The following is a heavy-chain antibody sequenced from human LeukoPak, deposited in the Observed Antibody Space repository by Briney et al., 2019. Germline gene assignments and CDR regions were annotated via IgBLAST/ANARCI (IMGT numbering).Heavy chain of an antibody. V-gene: IGHV4-39*01. J-gene: IGHJ4*02. Sequence: ASETLSLTCTVSGGSISSSSYYWGWIRQPPGKGLEWIGSIYYSGSTYYNPSLKSRVTISVDTSKNQFSLKLSSVTAADTAVYYCARLWELLGAYYFDYWGQGTLVTVSS. D-gene: IGHD1-26*01. CDR1: GGSISSSSYY. CDR3: ARLWELLGAYYFDY. CDR2: IYYSGST.